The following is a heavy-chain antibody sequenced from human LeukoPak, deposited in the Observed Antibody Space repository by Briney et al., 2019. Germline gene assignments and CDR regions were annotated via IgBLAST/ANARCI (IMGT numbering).Heavy chain of an antibody. V-gene: IGHV4-39*07. Sequence: SETLSLTCTVSGGSISSSSYYWGWIRQPPGKGLEWIGSIYYSGSTNYNPSLKSRVTISVDTSKNQFSLKLSSVTAADTAVYYCARERGGKGFDYWGKEPRVTVPS. J-gene: IGHJ4*02. CDR3: ARERGGKGFDY. D-gene: IGHD4-23*01. CDR2: IYYSGST. CDR1: GGSISSSSYY.